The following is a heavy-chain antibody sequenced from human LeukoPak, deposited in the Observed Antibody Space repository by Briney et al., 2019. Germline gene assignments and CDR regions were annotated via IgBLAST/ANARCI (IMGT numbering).Heavy chain of an antibody. V-gene: IGHV4-59*12. Sequence: SETLSLTCTVSGGSISSYYWSWIRQPPGKGLEWIGYIYYSGSTNYNPSLKSRVTISVDTSKNQFSLKLSSVTAADTAVYYCARDRVFRGARLYNWFDPWGQGTLVTVSS. J-gene: IGHJ5*02. CDR2: IYYSGST. CDR1: GGSISSYY. D-gene: IGHD3-10*01. CDR3: ARDRVFRGARLYNWFDP.